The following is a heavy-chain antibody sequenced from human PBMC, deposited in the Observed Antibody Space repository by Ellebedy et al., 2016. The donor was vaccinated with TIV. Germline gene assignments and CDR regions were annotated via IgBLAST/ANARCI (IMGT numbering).Heavy chain of an antibody. J-gene: IGHJ3*02. CDR1: GFPFRNYA. CDR3: AKAEGLGDGYYDSFDI. Sequence: GESLKISCEASGFPFRNYAMHWVRQSPRKGLEWVAIVSFDIDKKFYTDSVRGRFTISRDNARDSLYLQMNSLRPEDTALYYCAKAEGLGDGYYDSFDIWGQGTMVTVSS. D-gene: IGHD3-22*01. CDR2: VSFDIDKK. V-gene: IGHV3-30*18.